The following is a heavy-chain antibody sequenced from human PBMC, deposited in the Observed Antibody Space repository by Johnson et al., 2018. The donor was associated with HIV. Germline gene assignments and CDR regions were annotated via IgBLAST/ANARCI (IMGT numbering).Heavy chain of an antibody. V-gene: IGHV3-74*01. CDR2: INSDGSST. CDR3: AREAEAISAFDM. Sequence: VQLMESGGGLVQPGGSLRLSCVASGFTFSSYWMHWVRQAPGKGLVWVSRINSDGSSTSYADSVKGRFTISRDNAKNTLYLQMNSLRAEDTAAYYCAREAEAISAFDMWGQGTMVTVSS. J-gene: IGHJ3*02. CDR1: GFTFSSYW. D-gene: IGHD5-18*01.